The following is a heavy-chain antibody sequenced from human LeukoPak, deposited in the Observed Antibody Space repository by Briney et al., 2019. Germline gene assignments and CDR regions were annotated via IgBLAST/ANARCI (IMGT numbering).Heavy chain of an antibody. D-gene: IGHD3-22*01. J-gene: IGHJ3*01. CDR3: AKSWRSYDSSTSYYAFDL. Sequence: GGSLRLSCAASGFTFSTYAATWVRQAPGKGLEWVSSIRDRTYYADSAKGRFTISRDDSRNTLYQQMNSLGAEDAAVYYCAKSWRSYDSSTSYYAFDLWGQGTTVTVSS. CDR2: IRDRT. CDR1: GFTFSTYA. V-gene: IGHV3-23*01.